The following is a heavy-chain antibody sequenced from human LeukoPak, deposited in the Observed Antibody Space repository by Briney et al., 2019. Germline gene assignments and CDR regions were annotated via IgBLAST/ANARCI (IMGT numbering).Heavy chain of an antibody. Sequence: GRSLRLSCAASGFTFSSYAMHWVRQAPGKGLEWVAVISYDGSNKYYADFVKGRFTISRDNSKNTLYLQMNSLRAEDTAVYYCARDLERLAAAGQFYYYGMDVWGQGTTVTVSS. CDR3: ARDLERLAAAGQFYYYGMDV. D-gene: IGHD6-13*01. CDR1: GFTFSSYA. J-gene: IGHJ6*02. V-gene: IGHV3-30-3*01. CDR2: ISYDGSNK.